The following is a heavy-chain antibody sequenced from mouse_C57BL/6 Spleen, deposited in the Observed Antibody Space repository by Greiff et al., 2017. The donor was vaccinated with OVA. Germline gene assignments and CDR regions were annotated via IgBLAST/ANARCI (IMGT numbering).Heavy chain of an antibody. CDR2: IRSKSSNYAT. J-gene: IGHJ4*01. V-gene: IGHV10-3*01. CDR3: VRAPSGYGSRDAMDY. D-gene: IGHD1-1*01. Sequence: EVQLQQSGGGLVQPKGSLKLSCAASGFTFNTYAMHWVRQAPGKGLEWVARIRSKSSNYATYYADSVKDRFTISRDDSQSMLYLQMNNLKTEDTAMYYCVRAPSGYGSRDAMDYWGQGTSVTVSS. CDR1: GFTFNTYA.